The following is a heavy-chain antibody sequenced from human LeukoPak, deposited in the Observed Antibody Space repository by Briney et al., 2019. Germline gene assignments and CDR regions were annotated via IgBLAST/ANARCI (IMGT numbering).Heavy chain of an antibody. CDR3: AKGLYDYYGSGRNYFDY. D-gene: IGHD3-10*01. J-gene: IGHJ4*02. CDR1: GFTFSSYA. Sequence: HPGGSLRLSCAASGFTFSSYAMSWVRQAPGKGLEWVSAISGSGGSTYYADSVKGRFTISRDNSKNTLYLQMNSLRAEDTAVYYCAKGLYDYYGSGRNYFDYWGQGTLVTVSS. CDR2: ISGSGGST. V-gene: IGHV3-23*01.